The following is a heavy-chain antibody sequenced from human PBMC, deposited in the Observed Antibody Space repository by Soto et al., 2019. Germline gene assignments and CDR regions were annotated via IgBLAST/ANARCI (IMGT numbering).Heavy chain of an antibody. CDR3: ARDPWLETPPSFQH. Sequence: GGSLRLSCAASGFTFSSYSMNWVRQAPGKGLEWVSSISSSSSYIYYADSVKGRFTISRDNAKNSLYLQMNSLRAEDTAVYYCARDPWLETPPSFQHWGQGTLVTVS. CDR1: GFTFSSYS. CDR2: ISSSSSYI. D-gene: IGHD3-9*01. J-gene: IGHJ1*01. V-gene: IGHV3-21*01.